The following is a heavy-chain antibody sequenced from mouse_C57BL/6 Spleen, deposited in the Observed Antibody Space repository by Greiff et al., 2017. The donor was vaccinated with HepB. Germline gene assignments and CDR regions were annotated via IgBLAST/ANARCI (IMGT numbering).Heavy chain of an antibody. V-gene: IGHV5-16*01. CDR1: GFTFTDYY. J-gene: IGHJ4*01. CDR2: INNDGSST. CDR3: ARVDYDCNSMGY. Sequence: EVMLVESEGGLVQPGSSMKLSCTASGFTFTDYYMAWVRQVPEKGLEWVANINNDGSSTNYLDSLKSRFTISRDNAENILYLQMSSLKSEDTSTYYCARVDYDCNSMGYWGQGTSVTVSS. D-gene: IGHD2-4*01.